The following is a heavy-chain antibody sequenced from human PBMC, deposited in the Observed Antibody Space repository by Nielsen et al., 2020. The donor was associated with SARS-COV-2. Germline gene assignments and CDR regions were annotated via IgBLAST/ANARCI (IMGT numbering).Heavy chain of an antibody. Sequence: SETLSLTCTVSGGSISSYYWSWIRQPPGRGLEFIGYIHYGGRTNFNPSLKSRVTMSVDTSKTQFSLNLNSVTAADTAVYYCASILRGGASFDVWGQGTTVTVSS. CDR2: IHYGGRT. J-gene: IGHJ3*01. CDR1: GGSISSYY. CDR3: ASILRGGASFDV. D-gene: IGHD5/OR15-5a*01. V-gene: IGHV4-59*01.